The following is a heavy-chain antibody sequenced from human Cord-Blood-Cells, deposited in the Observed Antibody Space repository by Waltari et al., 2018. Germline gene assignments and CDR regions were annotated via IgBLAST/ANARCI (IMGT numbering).Heavy chain of an antibody. CDR2: INHSGST. V-gene: IGHV4-34*01. J-gene: IGHJ4*02. CDR1: GGSFSGYY. Sequence: QVQLQQWGAGLLKPSETLSLTCAVYGGSFSGYYWSWIRQPPGKGLEWIGEINHSGSTNYNPSLKSRVTISVDTSKNQFSLKLSSVTAADTAVYYCARAPTMGYYFDYWAREPWSPSPQ. D-gene: IGHD1-1*01. CDR3: ARAPTMGYYFDY.